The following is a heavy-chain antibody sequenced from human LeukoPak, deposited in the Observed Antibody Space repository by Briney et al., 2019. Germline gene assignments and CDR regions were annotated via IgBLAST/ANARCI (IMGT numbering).Heavy chain of an antibody. CDR3: ARSAVAVRDFDY. Sequence: SETLSLTCTVSGGSISSYYWSWIRQPPGKGLEWIGYIYYSGSTNYSPSLKSRVTISVDTSKNQFSLKLSSVTAADTAVYYCARSAVAVRDFDYWGQGTLVTVSS. CDR2: IYYSGST. J-gene: IGHJ4*02. D-gene: IGHD6-19*01. V-gene: IGHV4-59*01. CDR1: GGSISSYY.